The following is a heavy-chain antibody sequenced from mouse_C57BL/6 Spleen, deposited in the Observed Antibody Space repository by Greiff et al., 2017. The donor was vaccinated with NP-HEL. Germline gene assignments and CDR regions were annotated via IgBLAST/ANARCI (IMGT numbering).Heavy chain of an antibody. Sequence: VQLQQSGAELVKPGASVKISCKASGYAFSSYWMNWVKQRPGKGLEWIGQIYPGDGDTNYNGKFKGKATLTADKSSSTAYMQLSSLTSEDSAVYFCARDYGSSYGGWFAYWGQGTLVTISA. CDR2: IYPGDGDT. J-gene: IGHJ3*01. CDR1: GYAFSSYW. CDR3: ARDYGSSYGGWFAY. V-gene: IGHV1-80*01. D-gene: IGHD1-1*01.